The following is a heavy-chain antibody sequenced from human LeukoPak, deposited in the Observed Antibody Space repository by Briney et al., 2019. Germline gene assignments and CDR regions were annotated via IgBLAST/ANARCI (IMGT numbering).Heavy chain of an antibody. CDR3: ARDRLSSWFDP. D-gene: IGHD1-26*01. Sequence: SQTLSLTCTVSGGSISSGGYYWSWIRQHPGKGLEWIGYIYYSGGTYYNPSLKSRVTISVDTSKNQFSLKLSSVTAADTAVYYCARDRLSSWFDPWGQGTLVTVSS. J-gene: IGHJ5*02. CDR1: GGSISSGGYY. V-gene: IGHV4-31*03. CDR2: IYYSGGT.